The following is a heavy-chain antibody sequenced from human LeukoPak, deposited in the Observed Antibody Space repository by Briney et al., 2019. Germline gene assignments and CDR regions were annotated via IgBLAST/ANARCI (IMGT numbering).Heavy chain of an antibody. D-gene: IGHD3-22*01. Sequence: SETLSLTCTVSGGSISSYYWSWIRQPPGKGLEWIGCIYYSGSTNYNPSLKSRVTISVDTSKNQFSLKLSSVTAADTAVYYCARVTGGYLVDYWGQGTLVTVSS. CDR2: IYYSGST. CDR3: ARVTGGYLVDY. V-gene: IGHV4-59*01. CDR1: GGSISSYY. J-gene: IGHJ4*02.